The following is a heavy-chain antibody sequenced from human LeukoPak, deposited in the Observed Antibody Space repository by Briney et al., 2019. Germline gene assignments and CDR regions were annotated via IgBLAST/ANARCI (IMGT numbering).Heavy chain of an antibody. CDR2: ISWNSGSI. V-gene: IGHV3-9*01. CDR1: GFTFDDYA. D-gene: IGHD3-10*01. Sequence: GRSLRLSCAASGFTFDDYAMHWVRQAPGKGLEWVSGISWNSGSIGYADSVKGRFTISRDNAKNSLYLQMNSLRAEDTALYYCARTYYYGSGSYYSWFDPWGQGTLVTVSS. J-gene: IGHJ5*02. CDR3: ARTYYYGSGSYYSWFDP.